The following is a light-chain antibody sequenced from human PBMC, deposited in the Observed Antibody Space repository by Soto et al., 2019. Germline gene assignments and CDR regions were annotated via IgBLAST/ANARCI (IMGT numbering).Light chain of an antibody. CDR3: SSYTTPCTLGV. Sequence: QSVLTQPASVSGSPGQSITISCTGTSSDIGGFNYVSWYQQHPGTAPKLIIYEVSNRPSGITNRFSGSTSGNTASLTISGLQAEDEADYYCSSYTTPCTLGVFGGGTKLTVL. CDR1: SSDIGGFNY. CDR2: EVS. V-gene: IGLV2-14*01. J-gene: IGLJ3*02.